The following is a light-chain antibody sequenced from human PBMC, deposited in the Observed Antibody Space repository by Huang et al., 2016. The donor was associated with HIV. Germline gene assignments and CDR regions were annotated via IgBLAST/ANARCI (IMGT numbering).Light chain of an antibody. CDR3: QQSYSTLFT. J-gene: IGKJ3*01. CDR1: QNINTY. CDR2: TAS. V-gene: IGKV1-39*01. Sequence: DIQMTQSPSSLSASVGDRVTITCRASQNINTYLNWYQQKRGKAPKHLIYTASTLESGVPSRFSGSGSGTDFTLTISSLQPEDSASYYCQQSYSTLFTFGPGTKIDVK.